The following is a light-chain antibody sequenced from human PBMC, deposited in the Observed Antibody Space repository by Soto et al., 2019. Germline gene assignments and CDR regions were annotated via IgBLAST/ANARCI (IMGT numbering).Light chain of an antibody. CDR2: DTS. CDR3: QHRNNSPPTWT. CDR1: QRIGTY. V-gene: IGKV3-11*01. J-gene: IGKJ1*01. Sequence: EIVLTQSPATLSLSPGDRATLSCRASQRIGTYLAWYQQKAGQAPSLLIYDTSNRATGIPTRFSGSGSGTDFTLTISSLEPEDFAVYFCQHRNNSPPTWTFGQGTKVEIK.